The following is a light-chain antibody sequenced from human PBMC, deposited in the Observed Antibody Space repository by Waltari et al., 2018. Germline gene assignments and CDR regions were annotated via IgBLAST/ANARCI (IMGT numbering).Light chain of an antibody. CDR1: DSNTGIYYD. V-gene: IGLV1-40*01. CDR3: QSFDNTLNASGV. CDR2: GDH. Sequence: QSLLTQPPSVSGAPGQRVTVSCLGSDSNTGIYYDVHLYQQLPGSAPKLIIYGDHNRPSGVPDRFSGSRSGTVASLTITDLQAEDEADYFCQSFDNTLNASGVFGGGTKVTVL. J-gene: IGLJ3*02.